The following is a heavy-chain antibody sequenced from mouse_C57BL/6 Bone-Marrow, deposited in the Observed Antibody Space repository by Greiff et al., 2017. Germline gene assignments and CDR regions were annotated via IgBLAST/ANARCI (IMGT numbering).Heavy chain of an antibody. CDR1: GYTFTDYY. D-gene: IGHD2-1*01. CDR2: INPNNGGT. J-gene: IGHJ1*03. Sequence: VQLQQSGPELVKPGASVKISCKASGYTFTDYYMNWVKQSHGKSLEWIGDINPNNGGTSYNQKFKGKATLTVDKSSSTAYMELRSLTSEDSAVYYCARGKYYPYWYFDVWGTGTTVTVSS. CDR3: ARGKYYPYWYFDV. V-gene: IGHV1-26*01.